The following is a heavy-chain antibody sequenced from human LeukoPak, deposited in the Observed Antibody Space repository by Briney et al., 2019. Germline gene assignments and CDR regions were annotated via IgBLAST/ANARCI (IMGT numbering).Heavy chain of an antibody. V-gene: IGHV5-51*01. J-gene: IGHJ3*02. D-gene: IGHD6-13*01. CDR2: IYPGDSDT. Sequence: GESLKISCKGSGYSFTSYWIGWVRQMPGKGLEWMGIIYPGDSDTRYSPSFQGQVTISADKSISTAYLQWSSLKASDTAMYYCAINSGIAAAGTGVDIWGQGTMVTVSS. CDR1: GYSFTSYW. CDR3: AINSGIAAAGTGVDI.